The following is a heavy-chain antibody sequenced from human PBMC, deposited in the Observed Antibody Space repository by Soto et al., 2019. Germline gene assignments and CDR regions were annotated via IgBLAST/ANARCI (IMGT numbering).Heavy chain of an antibody. J-gene: IGHJ4*02. CDR3: PRPHDCGAGYCYRHFDI. V-gene: IGHV3-11*01. CDR2: ISGSGDVI. CDR1: AFKFSDYY. D-gene: IGHD2-21*02. Sequence: TGGSLRLSCAASAFKFSDYYMSWVRQAPGKGLEWVSYISGSGDVIYYADSVKGRFTISRDNDKKSVHLQMDTLRAEDTALYYCPRPHDCGAGYCYRHFDIWGQGTRVTVSS.